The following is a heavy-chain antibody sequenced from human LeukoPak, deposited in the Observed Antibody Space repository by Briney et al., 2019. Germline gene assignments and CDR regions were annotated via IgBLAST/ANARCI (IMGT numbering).Heavy chain of an antibody. V-gene: IGHV3-48*01. CDR2: ISSGSTSI. J-gene: IGHJ3*01. CDR3: AREGFCSSTSCFLDGFDV. Sequence: PGGSLRLSCTASGFTFSSYSMNWVRQAPGKGLEWVSYISSGSTSIYYADSVKGRFTISRDNVKNSLYLQMNSLRAEDTAVYYCAREGFCSSTSCFLDGFDVWGQGTMVTVSS. D-gene: IGHD2-2*01. CDR1: GFTFSSYS.